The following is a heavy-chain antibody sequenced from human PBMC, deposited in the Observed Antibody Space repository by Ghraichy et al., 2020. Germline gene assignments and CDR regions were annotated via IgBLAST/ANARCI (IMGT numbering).Heavy chain of an antibody. V-gene: IGHV3-30*02. CDR3: AKDLLSYCSNYFDY. CDR1: GFTFSRYG. CDR2: MRFDGRKT. Sequence: GGSLRLSCAASGFTFSRYGMHWVHQAPGKGLEWVTFMRFDGRKTYYTDSVKGRFTISRDNSKSTLYLQLNSLRAEDTAVYYCAKDLLSYCSNYFDYWGQGTLVTVSS. D-gene: IGHD2-21*01. J-gene: IGHJ4*02.